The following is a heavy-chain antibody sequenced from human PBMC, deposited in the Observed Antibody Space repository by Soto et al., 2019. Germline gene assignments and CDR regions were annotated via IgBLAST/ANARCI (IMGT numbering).Heavy chain of an antibody. CDR3: ARLGGYCTTSCYGYYAMDV. Sequence: QLQLQESGPGLVKPSETLSLTCTVSGGSISSGTYSWGWIRQPPGKGLEWIGTFYYSGSTNYNPSPKSRVTMSVDTSKNQFSLKVSSVTAADTALYYCARLGGYCTTSCYGYYAMDVWGQGTTVTVSS. J-gene: IGHJ6*02. CDR2: FYYSGST. CDR1: GGSISSGTYS. D-gene: IGHD2-8*01. V-gene: IGHV4-39*01.